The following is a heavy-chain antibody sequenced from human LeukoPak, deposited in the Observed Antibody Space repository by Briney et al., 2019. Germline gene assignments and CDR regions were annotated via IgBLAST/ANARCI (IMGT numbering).Heavy chain of an antibody. CDR2: ISYDGSNK. V-gene: IGHV3-30*18. D-gene: IGHD3-22*01. CDR1: RFTFSSYG. CDR3: AKGWYDSREGRFDP. Sequence: GRSLRLSCAASRFTFSSYGMHWVRQAPGKGLEWVAVISYDGSNKYYADSVKGRFTISRDNSKNTLYLQMNSPRAEDTAVYYCAKGWYDSREGRFDPWGQGTLVTVSS. J-gene: IGHJ5*02.